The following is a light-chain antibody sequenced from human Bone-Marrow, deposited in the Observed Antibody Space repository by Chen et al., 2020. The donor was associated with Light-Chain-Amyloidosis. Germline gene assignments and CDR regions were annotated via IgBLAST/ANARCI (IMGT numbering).Light chain of an antibody. CDR3: SSYTITNTLV. CDR1: SSDVGGDNH. J-gene: IGLJ1*01. V-gene: IGLV2-14*01. Sequence: QSALTQSASVSGSPGQSITISCTGTSSDVGGDNHVSWYQQHPDKAPKLMIYEVTNRPSWVPDRFSGSKSDNTASLTISGLQNEDEADYFCSSYTITNTLVFGSGTRVTVL. CDR2: EVT.